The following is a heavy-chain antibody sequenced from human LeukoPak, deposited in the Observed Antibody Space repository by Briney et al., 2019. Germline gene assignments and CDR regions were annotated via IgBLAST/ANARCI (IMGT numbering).Heavy chain of an antibody. CDR3: AKDRDSSGRYRFDY. D-gene: IGHD3-22*01. V-gene: IGHV3-23*01. J-gene: IGHJ4*02. CDR1: GFTFNAYA. CDR2: ISGNSGTT. Sequence: QPGGSLRLSCAASGFTFNAYALSWVRQAPGKGLEWVSVISGNSGTTYYADSVKGRSTTSRDNSKKTLYLQMSSLGADDTAVYYCAKDRDSSGRYRFDYWGQGTLATVSS.